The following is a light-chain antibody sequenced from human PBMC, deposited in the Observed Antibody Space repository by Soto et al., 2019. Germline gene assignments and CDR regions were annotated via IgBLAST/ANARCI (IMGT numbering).Light chain of an antibody. CDR1: QSIRSH. CDR3: QQSFSSPFT. V-gene: IGKV1-39*01. CDR2: AAS. Sequence: DIQMTQSPSSLSASVGDRVSITCRASQSIRSHLNWYEHKPGKAPKVLIYAASSLQGGVPSRFSGSGSGTDFTLTIKSLQPEDFATYYCQQSFSSPFTFGPGTKVDVK. J-gene: IGKJ3*01.